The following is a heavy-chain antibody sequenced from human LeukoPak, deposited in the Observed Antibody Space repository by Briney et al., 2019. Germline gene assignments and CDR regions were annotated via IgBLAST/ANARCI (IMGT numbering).Heavy chain of an antibody. J-gene: IGHJ4*02. Sequence: KPGGSLRLSCAASGFTVSSNYMSWVRQAPGKGLEWVSVIYSGGSTYYADSVKGRFTISRDNSKNTLYLQMNSLRAEDTAVYYCARDSRGFYDSSGYYSHWGQGTLVTVSS. V-gene: IGHV3-66*01. CDR2: IYSGGST. D-gene: IGHD3-22*01. CDR3: ARDSRGFYDSSGYYSH. CDR1: GFTVSSNY.